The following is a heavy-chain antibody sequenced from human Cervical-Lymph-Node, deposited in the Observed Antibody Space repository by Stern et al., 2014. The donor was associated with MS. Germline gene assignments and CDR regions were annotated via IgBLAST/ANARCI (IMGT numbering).Heavy chain of an antibody. Sequence: QVTLKASGPTLVKPSQTLALTCTFSGFSLTNRGVGVGWVRQPPGKALEXLAFMYWDDDKRFSPSLKSRLTITKDSSRNQVVLTMTNMDPVDTATYFCIHPTKTASTAFDCWGPGTLVTVSS. CDR2: MYWDDDK. D-gene: IGHD6-13*01. CDR1: GFSLTNRGVG. J-gene: IGHJ4*02. CDR3: IHPTKTASTAFDC. V-gene: IGHV2-5*02.